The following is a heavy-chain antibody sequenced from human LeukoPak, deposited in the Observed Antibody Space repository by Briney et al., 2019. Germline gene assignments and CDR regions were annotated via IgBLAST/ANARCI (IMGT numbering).Heavy chain of an antibody. Sequence: GGSLRLSCAASGFTFSSYWVHWVRQAPGKGLVWVSRINSDGSSTSYADSVKSRFTISRDNAKNTLYLQMNSLRAEDTAVYYCARDQGYYGSGSYYGSRDYYMDIWGKGTTVTVSS. V-gene: IGHV3-74*01. CDR2: INSDGSST. D-gene: IGHD3-10*01. J-gene: IGHJ6*03. CDR3: ARDQGYYGSGSYYGSRDYYMDI. CDR1: GFTFSSYW.